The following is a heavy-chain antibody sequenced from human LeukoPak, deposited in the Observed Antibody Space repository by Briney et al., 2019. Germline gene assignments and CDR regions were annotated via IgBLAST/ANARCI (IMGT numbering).Heavy chain of an antibody. J-gene: IGHJ6*02. CDR2: INVGGAKT. CDR1: GCTCRNSV. D-gene: IGHD6-13*01. CDR3: AKDRPTGSSWYQHYYGMDV. Sequence: QSGGPLTLSCAATGCTCRNSVMSWVRQPPGKGLEWVWLINVGGAKTYYADSVKGRFTISRDNSKNTLYLQMNSLRAEDTAVYYCAKDRPTGSSWYQHYYGMDVWGQGTTVTVSS. V-gene: IGHV3-23*01.